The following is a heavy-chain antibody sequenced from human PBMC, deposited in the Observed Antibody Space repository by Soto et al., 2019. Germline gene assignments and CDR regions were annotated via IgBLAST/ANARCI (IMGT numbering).Heavy chain of an antibody. J-gene: IGHJ4*02. CDR2: MKPDGGEI. CDR1: GFSFSNYW. V-gene: IGHV3-7*03. CDR3: GSERGYSSSDY. D-gene: IGHD4-4*01. Sequence: LRLSWAASGFSFSNYWMSWVRQPPGKGLEWVANMKPDGGEINYVDSVKGRFTISRDNAKNSLYLQMNSLRVEDPAVDYCGSERGYSSSDYSGRGPPGTVSS.